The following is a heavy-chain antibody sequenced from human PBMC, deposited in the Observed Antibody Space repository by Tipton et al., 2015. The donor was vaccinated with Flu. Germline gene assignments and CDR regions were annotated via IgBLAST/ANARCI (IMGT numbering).Heavy chain of an antibody. V-gene: IGHV4-39*01. Sequence: TLSLTCTDSGASISSGAYNWGWIRQPPGKGLEWIASIYYSGRTYYNPSLESRVTISVDTSNNQFSLKLNSVTAADTAVYYCARLSYYDVDLKNFYFEDWGQGTLVTVSS. CDR1: GASISSGAYN. D-gene: IGHD3-10*02. J-gene: IGHJ4*02. CDR2: IYYSGRT. CDR3: ARLSYYDVDLKNFYFED.